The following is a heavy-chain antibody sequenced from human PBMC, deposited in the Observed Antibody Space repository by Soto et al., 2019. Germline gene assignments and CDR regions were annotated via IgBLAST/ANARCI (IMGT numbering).Heavy chain of an antibody. CDR1: GGSVSVYY. D-gene: IGHD1-26*01. CDR3: ARGVGSSPPRY. J-gene: IGHJ4*02. Sequence: SETLSLTCTISGGSVSVYYWSWIRQPPGQALEWIGYIYDSGSPYYNPSFRSRVIISADTSKNEISLKLTSATAADTAVYYCARGVGSSPPRYWGRGTLVTVSS. V-gene: IGHV4-59*02. CDR2: IYDSGSP.